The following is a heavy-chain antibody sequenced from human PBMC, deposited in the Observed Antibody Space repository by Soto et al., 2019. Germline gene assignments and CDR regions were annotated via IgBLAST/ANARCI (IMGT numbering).Heavy chain of an antibody. Sequence: NPGGSLRLSCAASGFTFSSYSMNWVRQAPGKGLEWVSSISSSSSYIYYADSVKGRFTISRDNAKNSLYLQMNSLRAEDTAVYYCARDAYYYDSSGYSPVVAYYYGMDVWGQGTTVTVSS. J-gene: IGHJ6*02. D-gene: IGHD3-22*01. CDR1: GFTFSSYS. CDR3: ARDAYYYDSSGYSPVVAYYYGMDV. V-gene: IGHV3-21*01. CDR2: ISSSSSYI.